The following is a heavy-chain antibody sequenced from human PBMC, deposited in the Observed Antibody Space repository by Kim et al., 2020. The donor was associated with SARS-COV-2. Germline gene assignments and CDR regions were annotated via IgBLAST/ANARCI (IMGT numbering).Heavy chain of an antibody. D-gene: IGHD6-13*01. J-gene: IGHJ4*02. CDR2: NK. V-gene: IGHV3-30*01. CDR3: ARDSSSWYLAY. Sequence: NKYYADSVKGRFTISRENSKNALYLQMNSLRAEDTAVYYCARDSSSWYLAYWGQGTLVTVSS.